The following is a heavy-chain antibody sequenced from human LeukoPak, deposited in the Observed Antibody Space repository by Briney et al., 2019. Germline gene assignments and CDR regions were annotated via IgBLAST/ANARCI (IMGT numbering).Heavy chain of an antibody. V-gene: IGHV4-34*01. D-gene: IGHD3-22*01. CDR1: GGSFSGYY. J-gene: IGHJ6*02. Sequence: SETLSLTCAVYGGSFSGYYWSWIRQPPGKGLEWIGEINHSGSTNYNPSLKSRVTISVGTSKNQFSLKLSSVTAADTAVYYCARGPYYYDSSGSNHYYYYYGMDVWGQGTTVTVSS. CDR3: ARGPYYYDSSGSNHYYYYYGMDV. CDR2: INHSGST.